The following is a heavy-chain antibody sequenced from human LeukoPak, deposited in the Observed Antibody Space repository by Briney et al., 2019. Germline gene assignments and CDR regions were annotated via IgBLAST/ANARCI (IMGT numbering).Heavy chain of an antibody. J-gene: IGHJ4*02. CDR1: GDSVSSDTYY. Sequence: SETLSLTCTVSGDSVSSDTYYWIWTRQPPGQGLEWIVYIYYSGSTNYNPSLKSRVTISVDTSKNQFSLKLSSVTAADTAVYYCARTRDYGEFDYWGQGTLVTVSS. CDR3: ARTRDYGEFDY. D-gene: IGHD4-17*01. CDR2: IYYSGST. V-gene: IGHV4-61*01.